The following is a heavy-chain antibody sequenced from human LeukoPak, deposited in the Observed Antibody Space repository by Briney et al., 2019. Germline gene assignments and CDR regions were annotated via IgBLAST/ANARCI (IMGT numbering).Heavy chain of an antibody. D-gene: IGHD6-19*01. CDR2: ISGYNAET. V-gene: IGHV1-18*01. Sequence: GASVTVSCKTSGYTFTSYGLYWVRQAPGQGLEWMGWISGYNAETNYARKFQGRVTMTTDTSTTTAFMELTSLTSDDTALYYCAREGDSAGWYRPAFRFLDYWGQGTMVTVSS. CDR3: AREGDSAGWYRPAFRFLDY. CDR1: GYTFTSYG. J-gene: IGHJ4*02.